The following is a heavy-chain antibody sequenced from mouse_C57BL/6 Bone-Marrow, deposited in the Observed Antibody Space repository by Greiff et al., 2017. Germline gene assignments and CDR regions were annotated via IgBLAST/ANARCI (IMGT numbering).Heavy chain of an antibody. CDR2: ISYDGSN. J-gene: IGHJ2*01. Sequence: EVQLQESGPGLVKPSQSLSLTCSVTGYSITSGYYWNWIRQFPGNILEWMGYISYDGSNNYNPSLKKQISITRDTSKNQFFLKLNSVPTEDTATYDCAGLRYCDYWGQGTTLTVSS. CDR1: GYSITSGYY. D-gene: IGHD2-2*01. V-gene: IGHV3-6*01. CDR3: AGLRYCDY.